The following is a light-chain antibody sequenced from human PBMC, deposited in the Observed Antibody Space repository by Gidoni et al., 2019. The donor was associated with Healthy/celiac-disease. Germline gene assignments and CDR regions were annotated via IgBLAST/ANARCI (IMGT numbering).Light chain of an antibody. CDR2: DAS. J-gene: IGKJ5*01. CDR3: QQYDNLPLT. CDR1: QDISNY. V-gene: IGKV1-33*01. Sequence: DIQMTQSPSSLSASVGDRVTITCHASQDISNYLNWYQQKPGKAPKLLIYDASNLETGVPSRFSGSGSGTDFTFTISSLQPEDIATYYCQQYDNLPLTFGQVTRLEIK.